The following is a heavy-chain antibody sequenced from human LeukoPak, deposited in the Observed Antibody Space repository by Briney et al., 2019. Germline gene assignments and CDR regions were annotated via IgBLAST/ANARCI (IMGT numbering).Heavy chain of an antibody. V-gene: IGHV3-23*01. CDR2: ISGSGDNT. J-gene: IGHJ4*02. D-gene: IGHD3-22*01. CDR1: GFTFSSYA. Sequence: GGSLRLSCAASGFTFSSYAMSWVRQAPGKGLEWVSGISGSGDNTYYADSVKGRFTISRDNSKNTLYEQVNSLGTEDTAAYYCAKGSYYDSSGSFYFDYWGQGTLVTVSS. CDR3: AKGSYYDSSGSFYFDY.